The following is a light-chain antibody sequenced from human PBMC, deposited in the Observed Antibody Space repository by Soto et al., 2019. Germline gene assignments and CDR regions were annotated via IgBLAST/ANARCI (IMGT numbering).Light chain of an antibody. V-gene: IGLV2-14*01. CDR1: SSDVGGYNY. Sequence: QSALTQPASVSGSPGQSITISCTGTSSDVGGYNYVSWYQQHPGKAPKLMIYDVSNRPSGVSNRFSGSKSGNTASLTISGLQAEDEADYSCSSYTSSSIYVFGPGTKLTVL. J-gene: IGLJ1*01. CDR3: SSYTSSSIYV. CDR2: DVS.